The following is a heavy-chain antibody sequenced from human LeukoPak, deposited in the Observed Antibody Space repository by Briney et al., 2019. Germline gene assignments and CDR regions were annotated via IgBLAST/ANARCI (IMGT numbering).Heavy chain of an antibody. CDR3: ARGLIGVAGTRWLDV. CDR1: GGTFIRYS. CDR2: IIPIFYTA. Sequence: AAVTVSCKASGGTFIRYSISWVRQAPGQGLEWMGGIIPIFYTANYAQKFQCRVTITTDDSTSKGAMEVRSLRSEDTVVYYCARGLIGVAGTRWLDVWGKGTTVT. D-gene: IGHD6-19*01. V-gene: IGHV1-69*05. J-gene: IGHJ6*03.